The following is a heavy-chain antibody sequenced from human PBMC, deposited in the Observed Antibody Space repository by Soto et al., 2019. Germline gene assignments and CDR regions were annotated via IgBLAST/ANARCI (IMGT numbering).Heavy chain of an antibody. CDR1: GFTFRSYA. CDR3: AKDSVAAAGSEVDY. V-gene: IGHV3-23*01. Sequence: GRSLRLSCAASGFTFRSYAMSWVRQAPGEGLEWVSAIGGDGGSTYYADSVKGRFTISRANSKNTLYLQMNSPRAEDTAVYYCAKDSVAAAGSEVDYWGQGTLVTVSS. J-gene: IGHJ4*02. D-gene: IGHD6-13*01. CDR2: IGGDGGST.